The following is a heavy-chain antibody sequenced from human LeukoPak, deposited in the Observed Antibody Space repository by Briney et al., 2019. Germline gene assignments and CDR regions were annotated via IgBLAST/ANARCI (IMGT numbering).Heavy chain of an antibody. V-gene: IGHV4-39*01. Sequence: SETLSLTCTVSGGSISSSSYYWGWIRQPPGKGLEWIGNIYYSGSTYYNPSLKSRVTISVDTSENQFSLKLSSVTAADTAVYYCASLSRGSYTYDFDYWGQGTLVTVSS. D-gene: IGHD1-26*01. J-gene: IGHJ4*02. CDR3: ASLSRGSYTYDFDY. CDR1: GGSISSSSYY. CDR2: IYYSGST.